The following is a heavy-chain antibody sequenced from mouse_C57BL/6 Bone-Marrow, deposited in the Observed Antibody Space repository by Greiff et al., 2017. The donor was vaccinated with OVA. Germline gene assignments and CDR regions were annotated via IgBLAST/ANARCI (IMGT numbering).Heavy chain of an antibody. CDR3: AIPYYGTWFAY. CDR2: IDPSDSDT. CDR1: GYTFTSYW. D-gene: IGHD2-10*01. J-gene: IGHJ3*01. Sequence: VKLQQPGAELVMPGASVKLSCKASGYTFTSYWMHWVKQRPGQGLEWIGEIDPSDSDTNYNQKFKGKATLTVDKSSSTAYMQLSSLTSEDSAVYYCAIPYYGTWFAYWGQGTLVTVSA. V-gene: IGHV1-69*01.